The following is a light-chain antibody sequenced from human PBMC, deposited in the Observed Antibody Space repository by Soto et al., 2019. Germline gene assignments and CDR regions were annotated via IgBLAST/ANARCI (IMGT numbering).Light chain of an antibody. CDR2: EGS. J-gene: IGLJ1*01. Sequence: QSALTQPASVSGSPGQSITISCTGTSSDVGNYNLVSWYQQHPGKAPKLMIYEGSKRPSGVSNRFSGSKSGNTASLTISGLQAEDEADYYCGSYAGSRSYVFGTGTKLTVL. CDR1: SSDVGNYNL. V-gene: IGLV2-23*01. CDR3: GSYAGSRSYV.